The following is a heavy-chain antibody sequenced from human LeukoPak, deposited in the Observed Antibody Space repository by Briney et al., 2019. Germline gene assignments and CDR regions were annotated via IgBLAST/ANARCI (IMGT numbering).Heavy chain of an antibody. CDR1: GVTVSSNY. Sequence: GGSLRLSCAASGVTVSSNYMTWVRQAPGKGPEWVSVIYSGGSTYYADSVKGRFTISRDNSKNTLYLQMNSLRGEDTAIYYCARDTLAVAGREYWGQGTLVTVSS. J-gene: IGHJ4*02. CDR3: ARDTLAVAGREY. V-gene: IGHV3-53*01. CDR2: IYSGGST. D-gene: IGHD6-19*01.